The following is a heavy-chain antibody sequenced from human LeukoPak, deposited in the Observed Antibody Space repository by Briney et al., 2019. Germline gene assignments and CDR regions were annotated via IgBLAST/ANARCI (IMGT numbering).Heavy chain of an antibody. V-gene: IGHV4-4*07. CDR1: GGSISSYY. CDR2: IYTSGST. Sequence: PSETLSLTCTVSGGSISSYYWSWIRQPAGKGLEWIGRIYTSGSTNYNPSLKSRVTMSVDTSKNQFSLKLGSVTAADTAVYYCARDTRIYYDILTGYSTFDYWGQGTLVTVSS. D-gene: IGHD3-9*01. J-gene: IGHJ4*02. CDR3: ARDTRIYYDILTGYSTFDY.